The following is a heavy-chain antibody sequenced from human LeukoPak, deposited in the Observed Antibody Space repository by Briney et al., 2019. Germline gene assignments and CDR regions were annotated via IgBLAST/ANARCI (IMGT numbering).Heavy chain of an antibody. D-gene: IGHD6-13*01. J-gene: IGHJ4*02. V-gene: IGHV1-69*13. Sequence: SVKVSCKASGGTFSGYAISWVRQAPGQGLEWMGGIIPIFGTANYAQKFQGRVTITADESTSTAYMELSSLRSEDTAVYYCASKEQQLHGRKDYYFDYWGQGTLVTVSS. CDR1: GGTFSGYA. CDR3: ASKEQQLHGRKDYYFDY. CDR2: IIPIFGTA.